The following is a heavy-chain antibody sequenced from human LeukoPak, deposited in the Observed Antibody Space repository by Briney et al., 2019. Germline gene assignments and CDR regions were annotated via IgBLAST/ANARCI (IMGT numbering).Heavy chain of an antibody. V-gene: IGHV3-21*01. Sequence: PGGSLRLSCAASGFTFSSYSLNWVRQAPGKGLEWVSSISSSSSYIYYADSVKGRFTISRDNGKNSLYLQMNSLRAEDTAVYYCAREAYYYDSSGYKTFFDYWGQGTLVTVSS. CDR3: AREAYYYDSSGYKTFFDY. D-gene: IGHD3-22*01. CDR1: GFTFSSYS. J-gene: IGHJ4*02. CDR2: ISSSSSYI.